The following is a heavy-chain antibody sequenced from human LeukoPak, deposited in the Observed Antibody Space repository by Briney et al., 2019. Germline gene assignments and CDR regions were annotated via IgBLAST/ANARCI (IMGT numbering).Heavy chain of an antibody. D-gene: IGHD3-22*01. CDR1: GGSSSGYY. Sequence: PSETLSLTCAVYGGSSSGYYWSWIRQPPGKGLEWIGEINHSGSTNYNPSLKSRVTISVDTSKNQFSLKLSSVTAADTAVYYCARAYFSSLGDYYDSSGYPYYFDCWGQGTLVTVSS. CDR2: INHSGST. CDR3: ARAYFSSLGDYYDSSGYPYYFDC. V-gene: IGHV4-34*01. J-gene: IGHJ4*02.